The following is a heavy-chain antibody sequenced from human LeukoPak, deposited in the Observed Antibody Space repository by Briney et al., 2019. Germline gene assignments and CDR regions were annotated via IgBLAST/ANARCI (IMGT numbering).Heavy chain of an antibody. J-gene: IGHJ6*03. Sequence: SETLSLTCTVSGGSISSSSYYWGWIRQPPGKGLEWIGSIYYSGSTYYNPSLKSRVTISVDTSKNQCSLKLSSVTAADTAVYYCARVSTVTYYYYYYYMDVWGKGTTVTVSS. CDR1: GGSISSSSYY. V-gene: IGHV4-39*07. CDR2: IYYSGST. CDR3: ARVSTVTYYYYYYYMDV. D-gene: IGHD4-17*01.